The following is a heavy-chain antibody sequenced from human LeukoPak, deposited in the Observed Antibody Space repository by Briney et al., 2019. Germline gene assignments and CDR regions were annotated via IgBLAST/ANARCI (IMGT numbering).Heavy chain of an antibody. CDR3: AKDSSGIVVARAAYYMDV. V-gene: IGHV3-30*02. Sequence: GGSLRLSCAASEFTFSSFGMHWVRQAPGKGLQWVAFIRYDGTTKYYTDSVKGRFTISRDNSKNTLYLQMNSLRAEDSATYYCAKDSSGIVVARAAYYMDVWGKGTTVTTSS. J-gene: IGHJ6*03. CDR1: EFTFSSFG. CDR2: IRYDGTTK. D-gene: IGHD3-22*01.